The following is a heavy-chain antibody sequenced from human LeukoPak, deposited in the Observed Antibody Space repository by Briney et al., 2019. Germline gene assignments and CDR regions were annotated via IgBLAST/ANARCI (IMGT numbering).Heavy chain of an antibody. J-gene: IGHJ6*03. V-gene: IGHV3-9*01. D-gene: IGHD4/OR15-4a*01. CDR2: ISWNSGSI. CDR3: AKDRRVPGSRYMDV. CDR1: GFTFDDYA. Sequence: GRSLRLSCAASGFTFDDYAMHWVRQAPGKGLEWVSGISWNSGSIGYADSVKGRFTISRDNAKNSLYLQMNSLRAEDTALYYCAKDRRVPGSRYMDVWGKGTTVTVSS.